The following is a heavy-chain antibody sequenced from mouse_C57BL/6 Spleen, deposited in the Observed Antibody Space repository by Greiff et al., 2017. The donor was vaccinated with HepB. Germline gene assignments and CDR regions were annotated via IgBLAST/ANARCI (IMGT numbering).Heavy chain of an antibody. J-gene: IGHJ2*01. CDR1: GFTFSSYA. V-gene: IGHV5-9-1*02. CDR3: TTVVAGFDY. D-gene: IGHD1-1*01. Sequence: EVKLMESGEGLVKPGGSLKLSCAASGFTFSSYAMSWVRQTPEKRLEWVAYISSGGDYIYYADTVKGRFTISRDNARNTLYLQMSSLKSEDTAMYYCTTVVAGFDYWGQGTTLTVSS. CDR2: ISSGGDYI.